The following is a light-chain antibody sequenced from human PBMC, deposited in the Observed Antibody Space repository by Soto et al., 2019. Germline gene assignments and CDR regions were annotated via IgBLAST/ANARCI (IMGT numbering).Light chain of an antibody. Sequence: DIQMTQSTSSLPASVGDRFTITSRASQGIRTWLAWYQQKPGKAPKVLIYAASSLQSGVPSRFSGSGSGTDFTLTISSLQPEDSATYYCQQSNSLPLTFGGGSKVDIK. V-gene: IGKV1-12*01. CDR2: AAS. J-gene: IGKJ4*01. CDR1: QGIRTW. CDR3: QQSNSLPLT.